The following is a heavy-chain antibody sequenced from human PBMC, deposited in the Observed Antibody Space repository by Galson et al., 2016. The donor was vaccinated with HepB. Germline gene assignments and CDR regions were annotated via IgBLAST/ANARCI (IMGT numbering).Heavy chain of an antibody. V-gene: IGHV3-21*01. CDR3: ARDGTIFGVDPWYFDL. D-gene: IGHD3-3*01. CDR2: ISTRSTYI. J-gene: IGHJ2*01. Sequence: QAPGKGLEWISYISTRSTYIHYADSVKGRFTISRDNAKNSLYLQMNNLRAEDTAVYYCARDGTIFGVDPWYFDLWGRGTLVTVSS.